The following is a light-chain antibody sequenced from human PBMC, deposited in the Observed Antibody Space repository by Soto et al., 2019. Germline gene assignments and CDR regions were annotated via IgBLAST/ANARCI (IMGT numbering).Light chain of an antibody. CDR2: DAS. Sequence: EIVLTQSPGTLSLSPGERATLSCRATESISSSYLAWYQQKPGQAPRLLIYDASNRATGVPARFSGSGSGTDFTLTINNLEPEEFAVYYCQQRSSWPNFGQGTRLEIK. CDR3: QQRSSWPN. CDR1: ESISSSY. J-gene: IGKJ5*01. V-gene: IGKV3-11*01.